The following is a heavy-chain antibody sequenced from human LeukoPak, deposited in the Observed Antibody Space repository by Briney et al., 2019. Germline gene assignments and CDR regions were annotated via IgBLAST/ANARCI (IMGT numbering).Heavy chain of an antibody. D-gene: IGHD5-18*01. CDR2: IKEDGSDK. CDR3: AKERGYSYGYLAY. CDR1: GFTFSNYW. V-gene: IGHV3-7*03. J-gene: IGHJ4*02. Sequence: GGSLRLSCAASGFTFSNYWMSWVRQAPGKGLEWVANIKEDGSDKYYVDSVKGRFIISRDNSKNTLYLQMNSLRAEDTAVYYCAKERGYSYGYLAYWGQGTLVTVSS.